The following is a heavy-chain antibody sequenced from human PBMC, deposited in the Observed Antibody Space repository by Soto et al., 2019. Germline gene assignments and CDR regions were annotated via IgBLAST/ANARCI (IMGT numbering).Heavy chain of an antibody. D-gene: IGHD4-17*01. CDR1: GFTFDDYG. Sequence: GGSLRLSCAPSGFTFDDYGMSWVRQVPGKGLEWVSGIDWNGGSTGYADSVKGRFTISRDNAKNSLYLQMNSLRAEDTALYYCARFNDYGDSGGFDHWGQGTLVTVSS. J-gene: IGHJ4*02. CDR2: IDWNGGST. V-gene: IGHV3-20*04. CDR3: ARFNDYGDSGGFDH.